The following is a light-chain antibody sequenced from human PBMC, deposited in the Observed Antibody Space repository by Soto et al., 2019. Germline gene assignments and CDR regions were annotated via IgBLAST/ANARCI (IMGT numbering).Light chain of an antibody. CDR1: QAVSSNY. CDR3: QQYGDLPWT. Sequence: ALTQSPGTLPSSPWERATLSCRPSQAVSSNYLAWYQQKPGQAPRLLISGASGRATGVPDRFSGSGSGTDFTLTIDRLESEDFAVYFCQQYGDLPWTFGQGTKVDIK. CDR2: GAS. J-gene: IGKJ1*01. V-gene: IGKV3-20*01.